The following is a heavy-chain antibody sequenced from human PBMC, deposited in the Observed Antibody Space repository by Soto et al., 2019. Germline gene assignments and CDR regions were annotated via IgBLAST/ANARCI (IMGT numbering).Heavy chain of an antibody. D-gene: IGHD3-3*01. CDR3: ARAAYYDFWSGYYTRENWFDP. CDR1: GYTFTGYY. V-gene: IGHV1-2*02. Sequence: ASVKVSCKASGYTFTGYYMHWVRHAPGQGXEWMGWINPNSGGTNYAQKFQGRVTMTRDTSISTAYMELSRLRSDDTAVYYCARAAYYDFWSGYYTRENWFDPWGQGTLVTVSS. J-gene: IGHJ5*02. CDR2: INPNSGGT.